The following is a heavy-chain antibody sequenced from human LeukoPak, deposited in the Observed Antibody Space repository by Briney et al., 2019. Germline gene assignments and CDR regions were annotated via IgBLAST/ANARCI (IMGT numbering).Heavy chain of an antibody. CDR2: IYSGAST. V-gene: IGHV3-66*04. Sequence: GGSLRLSCAASGFTVSSNYMSWVRQAPGKGLVWVSVIYSGASTYYADSVKGRFTISRDNSKNTLYLQMNSLRAEDTAVYYCATLGRGSIYGYVDLWGQGTLVTVSS. CDR3: ATLGRGSIYGYVDL. J-gene: IGHJ4*02. D-gene: IGHD5-18*01. CDR1: GFTVSSNY.